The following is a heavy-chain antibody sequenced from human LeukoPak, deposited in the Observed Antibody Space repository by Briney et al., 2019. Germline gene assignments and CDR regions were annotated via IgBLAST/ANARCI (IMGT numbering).Heavy chain of an antibody. Sequence: ASVKVSCKASGYTFTSCYMHWVRQAPGQGLEWMGIINPSGGSTSYAQKFQGRVTMTRDTSTSTVYMELSSLRSEDTAVYYCARDLVQQQAQNWFDPWGQGTLVTVSS. CDR2: INPSGGST. J-gene: IGHJ5*02. V-gene: IGHV1-46*01. CDR3: ARDLVQQQAQNWFDP. CDR1: GYTFTSCY. D-gene: IGHD6-13*01.